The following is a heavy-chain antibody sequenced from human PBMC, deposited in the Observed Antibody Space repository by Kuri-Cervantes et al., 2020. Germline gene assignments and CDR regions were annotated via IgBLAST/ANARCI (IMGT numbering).Heavy chain of an antibody. CDR3: ARSSSWYGNFDL. CDR1: GYSFTSYW. Sequence: GGSLRLSCKGSGYSFTSYWIGWVRKMPGKGLEWMGIIYPGDSDTRYSPSFQGQVTISVDESINTAYLQWSSLKASDTAIYYCARSSSWYGNFDLWGRGTLVTVSS. J-gene: IGHJ2*01. CDR2: IYPGDSDT. D-gene: IGHD6-13*01. V-gene: IGHV5-51*01.